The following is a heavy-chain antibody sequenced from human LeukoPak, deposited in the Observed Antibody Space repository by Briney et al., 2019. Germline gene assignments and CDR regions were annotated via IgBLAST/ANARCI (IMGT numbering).Heavy chain of an antibody. CDR3: AREYYYGSGNYYNRIDY. Sequence: GASVKVSCKASGYTFTSYYIHWVRQAPGQGLEWMGWINPDSGGTNYAQKFHGRVTMTRDTSISTAYMAVSRLRSDDTAVYYCAREYYYGSGNYYNRIDYWGQGTLVTVSS. J-gene: IGHJ4*02. V-gene: IGHV1-2*02. CDR1: GYTFTSYY. D-gene: IGHD3-10*01. CDR2: INPDSGGT.